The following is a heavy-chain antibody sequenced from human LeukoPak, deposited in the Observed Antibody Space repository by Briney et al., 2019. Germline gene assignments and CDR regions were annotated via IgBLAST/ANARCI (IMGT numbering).Heavy chain of an antibody. Sequence: ASVKVSCKASGYTFTSYGISWVRQAPGQGLEWMGWISAYNGNTNYAQKLQGRVTMTTDTSTSTAYMELRSLRSDDTAVYYCARGYCSGGSCYRSDYWGQGTLVTVSS. CDR2: ISAYNGNT. CDR3: ARGYCSGGSCYRSDY. CDR1: GYTFTSYG. D-gene: IGHD2-15*01. J-gene: IGHJ4*02. V-gene: IGHV1-18*01.